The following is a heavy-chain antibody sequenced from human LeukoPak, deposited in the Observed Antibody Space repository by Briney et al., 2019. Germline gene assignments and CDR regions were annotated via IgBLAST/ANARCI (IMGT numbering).Heavy chain of an antibody. CDR2: IYYSGST. V-gene: IGHV4-31*03. CDR3: ARVSDYYGSGSYYRGFDY. Sequence: SETLSLTCTVSGGSISSGGYYWSWIRQHPGKGLEWIVYIYYSGSTYYNPSLKSRITISVDTSKNQFSLKLSSVTAADTAVYYCARVSDYYGSGSYYRGFDYWGQGTLVTVSS. J-gene: IGHJ4*02. D-gene: IGHD3-10*01. CDR1: GGSISSGGYY.